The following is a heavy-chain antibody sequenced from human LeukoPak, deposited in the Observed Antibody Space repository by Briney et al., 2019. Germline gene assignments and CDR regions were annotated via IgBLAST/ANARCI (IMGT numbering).Heavy chain of an antibody. CDR1: GFTFDDYA. D-gene: IGHD3-16*02. Sequence: GRSLRLSCAASGFTFDDYAMHWVRQAPGKGLEWVSGISWNSGSIGYADSVKGRFTISRDNAKNSLYLQMNSLRAEDTALYYCAKSVGYTNTTNWFDPWGQGTLVTVSS. CDR3: AKSVGYTNTTNWFDP. CDR2: ISWNSGSI. V-gene: IGHV3-9*01. J-gene: IGHJ5*02.